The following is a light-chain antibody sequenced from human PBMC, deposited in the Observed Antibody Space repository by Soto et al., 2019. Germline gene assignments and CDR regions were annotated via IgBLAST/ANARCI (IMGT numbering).Light chain of an antibody. J-gene: IGKJ2*01. CDR2: AAS. V-gene: IGKV1-39*01. Sequence: DIQMTQSPSSLSASVGDRVTITCRASQSISSYLNWYQQKPGKAPKLLIYAASRLQSGVPSRFSGSGSGTDFTLTISSLQPEDFANYYCQQSYSTPYTFGQGTKVEIK. CDR1: QSISSY. CDR3: QQSYSTPYT.